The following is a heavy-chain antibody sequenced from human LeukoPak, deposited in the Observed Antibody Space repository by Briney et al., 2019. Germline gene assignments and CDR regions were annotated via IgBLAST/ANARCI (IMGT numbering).Heavy chain of an antibody. V-gene: IGHV1-18*01. CDR3: ARDFTPGGSYYYDF. CDR2: TSAYNGNT. D-gene: IGHD1-26*01. J-gene: IGHJ4*02. Sequence: GASVKVTCKASGYTFTSYGISWVRQAPGQGLEWMGWTSAYNGNTNNVQKLQGRVTITTDTSTSTAYMELRSLRSDDTAVYYCARDFTPGGSYYYDFWGQGTLVTVSS. CDR1: GYTFTSYG.